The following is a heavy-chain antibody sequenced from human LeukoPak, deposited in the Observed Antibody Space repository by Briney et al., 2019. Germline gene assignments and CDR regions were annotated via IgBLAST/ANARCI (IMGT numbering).Heavy chain of an antibody. V-gene: IGHV4-34*01. J-gene: IGHJ6*03. CDR1: GASFSGYY. Sequence: SETLSLICADDGASFSGYYWTWVRQHPRKWLEWVGEMNVSGRTSYNPSLKSPATISVGTSKNHFPLKLRSVTAADTAVYYCARGRQDVTMIVVVMTAVSYYLDVWGKGTTVTVS. CDR2: MNVSGRT. D-gene: IGHD3-22*01. CDR3: ARGRQDVTMIVVVMTAVSYYLDV.